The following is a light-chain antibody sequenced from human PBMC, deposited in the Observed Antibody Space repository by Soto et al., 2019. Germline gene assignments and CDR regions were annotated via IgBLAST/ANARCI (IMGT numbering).Light chain of an antibody. CDR1: QSISSW. CDR3: QQYNTYSPWT. CDR2: DAS. J-gene: IGKJ1*01. V-gene: IGKV1-5*01. Sequence: DIQMTQSPSTLSASVGDRVTITCRASQSISSWLAWYQQKPGKAPNLLIYDASSLKHGVPSRFSGSGSGTEFTLTISSLQPDDFATYYCQQYNTYSPWTFGQGTKVDIK.